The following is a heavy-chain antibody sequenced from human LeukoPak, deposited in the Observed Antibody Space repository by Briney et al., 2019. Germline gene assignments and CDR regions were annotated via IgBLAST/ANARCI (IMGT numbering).Heavy chain of an antibody. Sequence: GRSLRLSCAASGFTFSSYGMHWVRQAPGKGLEWVAVIWYDGSNKYYADSVKGRFTISRDNSKNTLYLQMNSLRAEDTAVYYCAMGASSGWRPSRLDPWGQGTLVTVSS. V-gene: IGHV3-33*01. J-gene: IGHJ5*02. CDR1: GFTFSSYG. CDR3: AMGASSGWRPSRLDP. D-gene: IGHD6-19*01. CDR2: IWYDGSNK.